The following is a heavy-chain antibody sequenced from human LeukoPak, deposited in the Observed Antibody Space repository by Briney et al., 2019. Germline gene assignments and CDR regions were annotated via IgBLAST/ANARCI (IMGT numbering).Heavy chain of an antibody. CDR2: TRNKPNSYTT. CDR3: ARVGVVQGSYYFDY. J-gene: IGHJ4*02. V-gene: IGHV3-72*01. CDR1: GFTFSDHY. Sequence: GGSLRLSCAASGFTFSDHYMDWVRQAPGKGLEWVGRTRNKPNSYTTEYAASVKGRFTISRDDSKNSLYLQMNSLETEDTAVYYCARVGVVQGSYYFDYWGQGTLVTVSS. D-gene: IGHD2-15*01.